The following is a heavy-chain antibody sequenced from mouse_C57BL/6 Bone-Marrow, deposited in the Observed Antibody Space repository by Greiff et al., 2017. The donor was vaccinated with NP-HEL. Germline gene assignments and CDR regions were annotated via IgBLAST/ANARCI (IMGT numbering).Heavy chain of an antibody. CDR2: IDPANGNT. CDR1: GFNIKNTY. CDR3: ASGNYYGWDYFDY. D-gene: IGHD1-1*01. Sequence: VQLQQSVAELVRPGASVKLSCTASGFNIKNTYMHWVKQRPEQGLEWIGRIDPANGNTKYAPNFQGKATITADTSSNTAYLQLSSLTSEDTAIYYCASGNYYGWDYFDYWGQGTTLTVSS. V-gene: IGHV14-3*01. J-gene: IGHJ2*01.